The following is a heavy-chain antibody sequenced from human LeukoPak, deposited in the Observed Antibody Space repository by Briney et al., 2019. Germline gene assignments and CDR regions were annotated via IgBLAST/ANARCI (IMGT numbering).Heavy chain of an antibody. D-gene: IGHD3-10*01. CDR1: GYGFTSYW. J-gene: IGHJ4*02. CDR3: ARLTMVRGVLDRFDY. Sequence: GESLKISCKGSGYGFTSYWIGWVRQMPGKGLEWMGIIYPGDSDTRYSPSFQGQVTISADKSISTAYLQWSSLKASDTAMYYCARLTMVRGVLDRFDYWGQGTLVTVSS. V-gene: IGHV5-51*01. CDR2: IYPGDSDT.